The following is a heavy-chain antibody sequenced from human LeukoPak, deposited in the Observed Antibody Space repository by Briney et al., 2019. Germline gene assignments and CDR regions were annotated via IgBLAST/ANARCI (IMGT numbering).Heavy chain of an antibody. D-gene: IGHD3-3*01. CDR1: GFTFSSYA. CDR3: ANSGYYTGPNPGLDY. V-gene: IGHV3-23*01. J-gene: IGHJ4*02. Sequence: GGSLRLSCAVSGFTFSSYAMSWVRQAPGKGLEWVSAISGSGDNTYYADSVKGRFTISRDNSKNTLYLQMNSLRAEDTAVYYCANSGYYTGPNPGLDYWGQGTLVTVSS. CDR2: ISGSGDNT.